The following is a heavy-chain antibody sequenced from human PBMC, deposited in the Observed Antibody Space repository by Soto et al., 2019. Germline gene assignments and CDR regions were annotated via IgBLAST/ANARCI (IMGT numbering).Heavy chain of an antibody. CDR1: GGSFSGYY. Sequence: QVQLQQWGAGLLKPSETLSLTCAVYGGSFSGYYWSWIRQPPGKGLEWIGEINHSGSTNYNPSLKSRLTISVDTSKNQFSLKLSSVTAADTAVYYCARGGGIVVVVAATRAFDIWGQGTMVTVSS. CDR2: INHSGST. J-gene: IGHJ3*02. CDR3: ARGGGIVVVVAATRAFDI. D-gene: IGHD2-15*01. V-gene: IGHV4-34*01.